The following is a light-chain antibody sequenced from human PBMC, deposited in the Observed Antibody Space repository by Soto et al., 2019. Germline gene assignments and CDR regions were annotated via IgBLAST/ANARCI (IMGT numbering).Light chain of an antibody. CDR2: DVN. CDR3: GSWDSSLSAYV. V-gene: IGLV1-51*01. Sequence: QSVLTQPRSVSGSPGQSVTISCTGTIIDIGGHDFVSWYQHHPGRAPKVIIYDVNKRPSGIPDRFSGSKSGTSATLGITGFQTGDEADYYCGSWDSSLSAYVFGTGTKVTVL. CDR1: IIDIGGHDF. J-gene: IGLJ1*01.